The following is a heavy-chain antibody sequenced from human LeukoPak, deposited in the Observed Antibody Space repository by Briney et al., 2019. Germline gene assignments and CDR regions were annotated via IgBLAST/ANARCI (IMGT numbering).Heavy chain of an antibody. V-gene: IGHV3-33*01. J-gene: IGHJ4*02. CDR1: GFTFSSYG. CDR3: ARALLGYYFDS. CDR2: IWYDGSNK. Sequence: GGSLRLSCAASGFTFSSYGMHWVRQAPGKGLEWVAVIWYDGSNKYYADSVKGRFTISRDNSKNTLYLQMNSLRAEDTAVYFCARALLGYYFDSWGQGTLVTVSS.